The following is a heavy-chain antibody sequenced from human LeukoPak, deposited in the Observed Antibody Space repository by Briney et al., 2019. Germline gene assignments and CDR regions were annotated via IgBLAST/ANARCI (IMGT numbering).Heavy chain of an antibody. J-gene: IGHJ5*02. V-gene: IGHV4-38-2*02. CDR3: ARDLGYYDFWSGHSWFDP. D-gene: IGHD3-3*01. CDR1: GYSISSGYY. Sequence: SETLSLTCTVSGYSISSGYYWGWIRQPPGKGLEWIGSIYHSGSTYYNPPLKSRVTISVDTSKNKFSLKLSSVTAADTAVYYCARDLGYYDFWSGHSWFDPWGQGTLVTVSS. CDR2: IYHSGST.